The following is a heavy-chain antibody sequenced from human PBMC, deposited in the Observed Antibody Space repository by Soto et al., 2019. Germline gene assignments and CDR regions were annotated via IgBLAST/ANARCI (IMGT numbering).Heavy chain of an antibody. CDR3: ARVSNEYGGNGAFDY. CDR2: IYHTGRS. D-gene: IGHD4-17*01. V-gene: IGHV4-59*01. CDR1: GSISTYY. Sequence: SETLSLTCNVSGSISTYYLMWIRQPPGKGLEWVGYIYHTGRSNYNPSLKSRLTISLDMSRNQFSLQLTSVTAADTALYYCARVSNEYGGNGAFDYWGLGTLVTVSS. J-gene: IGHJ4*02.